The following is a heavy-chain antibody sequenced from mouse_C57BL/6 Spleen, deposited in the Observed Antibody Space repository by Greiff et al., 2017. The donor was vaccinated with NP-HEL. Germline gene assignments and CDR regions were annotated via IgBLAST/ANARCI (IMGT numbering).Heavy chain of an antibody. D-gene: IGHD1-1*01. CDR3: ARATVVAVDY. Sequence: VQGVESGAELARPGASVKLSCKASGYTFTSYGISWVKQRTGQGLEWIGEIYPRSGNTYYNEKFKGKATLTADKSSSTAYMELRSLTSEDSAVHFCARATVVAVDYWGQGTTLTVSS. J-gene: IGHJ2*01. V-gene: IGHV1-81*01. CDR1: GYTFTSYG. CDR2: IYPRSGNT.